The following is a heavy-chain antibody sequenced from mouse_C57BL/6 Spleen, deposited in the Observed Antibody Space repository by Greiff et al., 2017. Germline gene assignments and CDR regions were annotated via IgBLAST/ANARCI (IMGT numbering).Heavy chain of an antibody. CDR2: IDPANGNT. Sequence: VQLQQSVAELVRPGASVKLSCTASGFNIKNTYMPWVKQRPEQGLEWIGRIDPANGNTKYDPKFQGKATITADTSSNTAYLQLSSPTSEDTAIDYSARYGFGGYFDYWGQGTTLTVSS. V-gene: IGHV14-3*01. D-gene: IGHD1-1*01. J-gene: IGHJ2*01. CDR1: GFNIKNTY. CDR3: ARYGFGGYFDY.